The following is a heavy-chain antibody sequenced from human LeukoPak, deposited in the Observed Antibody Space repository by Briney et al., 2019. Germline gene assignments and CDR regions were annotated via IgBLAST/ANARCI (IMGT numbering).Heavy chain of an antibody. D-gene: IGHD3-22*01. CDR2: ISSSGSTI. CDR3: ASDTFPYYYDR. J-gene: IGHJ4*02. V-gene: IGHV3-11*01. Sequence: GGSLRLSCAASGFTFSDYYMSWIRQAPGKGLEWVSYISSSGSTIYYADSVKGRFTISRDNAKNSRYLEMNRLRGEATGVYYCASDTFPYYYDRWGPGTLVTVSS. CDR1: GFTFSDYY.